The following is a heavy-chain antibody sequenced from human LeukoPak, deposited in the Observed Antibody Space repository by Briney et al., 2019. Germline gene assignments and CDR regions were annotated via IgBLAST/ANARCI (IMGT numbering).Heavy chain of an antibody. CDR1: GFTFSSYA. J-gene: IGHJ4*02. CDR2: ISRSGGST. D-gene: IGHD3-3*01. V-gene: IGHV3-23*01. CDR3: AKDQYITIFGTFDY. Sequence: PGGSLRLSCAASGFTFSSYAMSWVRQAPGKGLEWVSAISRSGGSTYYADSVKGRFTISRDNSKNTLYLQMNSLRAEDTAVYYCAKDQYITIFGTFDYWGQGTLVTVSS.